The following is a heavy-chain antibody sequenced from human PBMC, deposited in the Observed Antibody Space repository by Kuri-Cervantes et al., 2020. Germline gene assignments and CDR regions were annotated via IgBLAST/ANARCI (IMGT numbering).Heavy chain of an antibody. Sequence: SETLSLTCTVSGGSISSSSYYWGWIRQPPGKGLEWIGSIYYSGSTYYNPSLKSRVTIPVDTSKNQFSLKLSSVTAADTAVYYCAGYSSSWYGLPGGMDVWGQGTTVTVSS. CDR3: AGYSSSWYGLPGGMDV. CDR2: IYYSGST. V-gene: IGHV4-39*01. J-gene: IGHJ6*02. CDR1: GGSISSSSYY. D-gene: IGHD6-13*01.